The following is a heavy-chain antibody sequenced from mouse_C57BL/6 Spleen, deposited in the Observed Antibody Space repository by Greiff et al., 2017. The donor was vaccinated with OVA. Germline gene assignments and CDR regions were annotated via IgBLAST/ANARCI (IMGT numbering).Heavy chain of an antibody. Sequence: EVQLQQSGTVLARPGASVKMSCKTSGYTFTSYWMHWVKQRPGQGLEWIGAIYPGNSDTSYNQKFKGKAKLTAVTSASTAYMELSSLTNEDSAVYYCTRSANWDGPFFDYWGQGTTLTVSS. D-gene: IGHD4-1*02. CDR2: IYPGNSDT. CDR3: TRSANWDGPFFDY. CDR1: GYTFTSYW. V-gene: IGHV1-5*01. J-gene: IGHJ2*01.